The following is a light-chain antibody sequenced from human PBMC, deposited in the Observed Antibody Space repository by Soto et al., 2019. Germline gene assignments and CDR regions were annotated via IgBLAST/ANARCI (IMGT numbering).Light chain of an antibody. Sequence: DIQLTQSPSFLSASVGDRVTITCRASQGISSYLAWYQQKPGKAPKLLIYAASTLQSGVPSRFSGSGSGTEFTLTISSLQPEAFATYYCQQLNSYPQTFCQGTKVEIK. CDR2: AAS. J-gene: IGKJ1*01. CDR1: QGISSY. CDR3: QQLNSYPQT. V-gene: IGKV1-9*01.